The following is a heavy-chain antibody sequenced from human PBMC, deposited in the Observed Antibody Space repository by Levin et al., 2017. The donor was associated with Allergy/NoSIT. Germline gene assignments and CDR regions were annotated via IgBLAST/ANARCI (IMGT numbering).Heavy chain of an antibody. J-gene: IGHJ5*02. CDR1: GFTFSTYS. V-gene: IGHV3-21*01. CDR2: ISSSTTYK. D-gene: IGHD7-27*01. Sequence: GESLKISCAASGFTFSTYSMNWVRQAPGKGLEWVSSISSSTTYKFYADSVKGRFTISRDNAKNSLNLQMNSLRAEDTAVYYCARDSADWGRPLWFDPWGQGTLVTVSS. CDR3: ARDSADWGRPLWFDP.